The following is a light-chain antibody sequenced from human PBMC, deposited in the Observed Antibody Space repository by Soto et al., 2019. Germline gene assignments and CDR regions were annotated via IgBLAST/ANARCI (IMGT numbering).Light chain of an antibody. CDR2: LGS. CDR1: QSVLHTSGSNL. CDR3: MQTLQIPST. J-gene: IGKJ2*01. V-gene: IGKV2-28*01. Sequence: DIVMTQSPLSLAVTPGEPASISCRSSQSVLHTSGSNLVDWYLQKPGQSPQLLIYLGSNRASGVPDKFRGSGSGIDFTLEISRVEAEDVGIYYCMQTLQIPSTLGQGTRLE.